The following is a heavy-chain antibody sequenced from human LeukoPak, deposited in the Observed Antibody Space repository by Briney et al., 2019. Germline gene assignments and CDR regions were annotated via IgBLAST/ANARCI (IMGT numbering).Heavy chain of an antibody. D-gene: IGHD3-10*01. CDR2: INHSGST. V-gene: IGHV4-34*01. J-gene: IGHJ4*02. Sequence: SETLSLTCAVYGGSFRGYYWSWIRQPPGKGLEWIGEINHSGSTNYNPSLKSRVTISVDTSKNQFSLKLSSVTAADTAVYYCARGPRMVRGVIIIYWSQGTLVTVSS. CDR3: ARGPRMVRGVIIIY. CDR1: GGSFRGYY.